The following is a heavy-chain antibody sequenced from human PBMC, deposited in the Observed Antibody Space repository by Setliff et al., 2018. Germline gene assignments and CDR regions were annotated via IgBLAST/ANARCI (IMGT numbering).Heavy chain of an antibody. Sequence: GGSLRLSCGAFGFTFSKYWMYWVRQAPGKGLVWLSRINGDATITNYADSVKGRFTISRDNGRNTLYLQINSLRGEDTGVYFCAALDWGENLYNVDAWGKGTTVTVSS. CDR1: GFTFSKYW. CDR3: AALDWGENLYNVDA. J-gene: IGHJ6*03. V-gene: IGHV3-74*01. D-gene: IGHD7-27*01. CDR2: INGDATIT.